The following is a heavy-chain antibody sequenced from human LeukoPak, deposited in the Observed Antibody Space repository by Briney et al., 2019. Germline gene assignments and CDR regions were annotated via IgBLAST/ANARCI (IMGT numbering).Heavy chain of an antibody. CDR3: ATTSIAARLGAFGI. V-gene: IGHV3-30*02. J-gene: IGHJ3*02. CDR2: IRYDGSNK. Sequence: PGGSLRLSCAASGFTFSSYGMHWVRQAPGKGLEWVAFIRYDGSNKYYADSVKGRFAISRDNSKNTLYLQMNSLRAEDTAVYYCATTSIAARLGAFGIWGQGTMVTVSS. D-gene: IGHD6-6*01. CDR1: GFTFSSYG.